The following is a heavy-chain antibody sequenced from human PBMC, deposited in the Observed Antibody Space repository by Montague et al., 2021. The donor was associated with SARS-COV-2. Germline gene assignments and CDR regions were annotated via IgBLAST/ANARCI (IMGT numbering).Heavy chain of an antibody. CDR1: GDSVSSNSAT. CDR3: TSGREGNYNVMDV. J-gene: IGHJ6*02. D-gene: IGHD1-1*01. Sequence: CAISGDSVSSNSATWNWVRQSPSTGLDWLGRTYYRSKWYNDYAVXVRGRVTINPDTSKNQFSLQLNSVTPEDTAIYYCTSGREGNYNVMDVWGQGTTVTVSS. CDR2: TYYRSKWYN. V-gene: IGHV6-1*01.